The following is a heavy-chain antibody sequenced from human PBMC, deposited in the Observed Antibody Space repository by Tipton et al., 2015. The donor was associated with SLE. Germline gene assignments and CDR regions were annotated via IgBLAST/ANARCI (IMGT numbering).Heavy chain of an antibody. J-gene: IGHJ4*02. D-gene: IGHD3/OR15-3a*01. CDR1: SGSISSYY. Sequence: TLSLTCTVSSGSISSYYWSWIRQPPGKGLEWIATFDFIGGAYYDPSLRSRVSASVDTSKNRLSLRLSSVTAADTAFYYCARSRGTARDWWGQGTLVSVSS. V-gene: IGHV4-59*12. CDR3: ARSRGTARDW. CDR2: FDFIGGA.